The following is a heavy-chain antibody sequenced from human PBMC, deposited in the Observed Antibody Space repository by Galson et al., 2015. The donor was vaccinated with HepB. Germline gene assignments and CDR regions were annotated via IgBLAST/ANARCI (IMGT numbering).Heavy chain of an antibody. CDR2: INPNSGGT. J-gene: IGHJ4*02. CDR3: ARRAVAGIDFDY. D-gene: IGHD6-19*01. Sequence: SVKVSCKASGYTFTSYYMHWVRQAPGQGLEWMGWINPNSGGTNYPQKFQGRVTMTRDTSISTAYMELSRLRSDDTAVYYCARRAVAGIDFDYWGQGTLVTVSS. CDR1: GYTFTSYY. V-gene: IGHV1-2*02.